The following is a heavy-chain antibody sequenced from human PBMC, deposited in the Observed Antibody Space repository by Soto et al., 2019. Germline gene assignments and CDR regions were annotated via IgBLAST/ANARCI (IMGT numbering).Heavy chain of an antibody. CDR3: ALPRGVDTAMVHGYCFDY. CDR1: GGTFSSYA. J-gene: IGHJ4*02. CDR2: IFPTFGTA. D-gene: IGHD5-18*01. Sequence: SVKVSCKASGGTFSSYAFSWVRQAPGHGLEWMGGIFPTFGTASYAQNFQGRVTITADESTSTSYMELSSLRSEDAAMYCCALPRGVDTAMVHGYCFDYWGQGTLVTVSS. V-gene: IGHV1-69*13.